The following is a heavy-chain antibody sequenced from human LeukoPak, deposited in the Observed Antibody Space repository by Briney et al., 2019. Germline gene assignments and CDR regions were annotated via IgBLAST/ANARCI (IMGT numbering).Heavy chain of an antibody. CDR2: TYAGDSGT. V-gene: IGHV5-51*01. D-gene: IGHD6-13*01. CDR1: GFRITNYW. Sequence: GESLKISCKGSGFRITNYWIAWVRQMPGKGLEWMAITYAGDSGTRYSPSFEGQVTVSADKSINTAYLQWSTLRASDTAIYYCARPGRGSRWYGSYWGQGTLVTVSS. CDR3: ARPGRGSRWYGSY. J-gene: IGHJ4*02.